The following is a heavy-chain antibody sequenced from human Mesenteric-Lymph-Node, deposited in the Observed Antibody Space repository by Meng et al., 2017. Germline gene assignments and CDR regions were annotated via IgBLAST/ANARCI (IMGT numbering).Heavy chain of an antibody. J-gene: IGHJ4*03. D-gene: IGHD6-19*01. CDR2: IYYSGST. CDR1: GGSISSGGYY. Sequence: QLQESGPGLGKPSQTLSLTCTVSGGSISSGGYYWTWTRQHPGKGLEWFGHIYYSGSTFYNPSLKRRVIISIDTSKNQFSLNLRSVTAADTAVYYCARVSSGWDYFDYWGQGTMVTVSS. V-gene: IGHV4-31*03. CDR3: ARVSSGWDYFDY.